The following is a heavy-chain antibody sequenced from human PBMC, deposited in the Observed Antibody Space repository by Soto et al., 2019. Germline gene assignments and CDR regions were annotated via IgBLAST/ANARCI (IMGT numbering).Heavy chain of an antibody. D-gene: IGHD6-25*01. CDR3: AHRIKVSAGAAFDV. Sequence: QITLKESGPTLVKPTQTLTLTCTFSGFSLSTSGVSVGWIRQPPGKALEWLALIYWDNDNRYSPSLKSRLTITKDTSKNQVVLTVTNMDPVDTATSYCAHRIKVSAGAAFDVWGQGIMVTVSS. J-gene: IGHJ3*01. V-gene: IGHV2-5*02. CDR2: IYWDNDN. CDR1: GFSLSTSGVS.